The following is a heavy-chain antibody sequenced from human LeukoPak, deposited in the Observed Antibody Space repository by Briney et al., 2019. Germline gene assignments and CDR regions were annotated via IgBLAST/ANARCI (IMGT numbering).Heavy chain of an antibody. V-gene: IGHV1-69*01. Sequence: ASVKVSCKASGGTFSSYAISWVRQAPGQGLEWMGGIIPIFGTANYAQKFQGRVTITADESTSTAYMELSSLRSEDTAVYYCARGQAAAGTFYYYGMDVWGKGTTVTVS. CDR3: ARGQAAAGTFYYYGMDV. D-gene: IGHD6-13*01. CDR2: IIPIFGTA. J-gene: IGHJ6*04. CDR1: GGTFSSYA.